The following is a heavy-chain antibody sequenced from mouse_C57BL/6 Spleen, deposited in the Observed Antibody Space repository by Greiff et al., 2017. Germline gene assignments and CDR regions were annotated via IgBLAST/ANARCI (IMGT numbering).Heavy chain of an antibody. Sequence: QVQLQQPGAELVKPGASVKLSCKASGYTFTSYWMHWVKQRPGQGLEWIGMIHPNSGSTNYNEKFKSKATLTVDKSSSTAYMQLSSLTSEDSAVYYCARGGFYYSNLFAYWGQGTLVTVSA. CDR1: GYTFTSYW. J-gene: IGHJ3*01. CDR2: IHPNSGST. V-gene: IGHV1-64*01. CDR3: ARGGFYYSNLFAY. D-gene: IGHD2-5*01.